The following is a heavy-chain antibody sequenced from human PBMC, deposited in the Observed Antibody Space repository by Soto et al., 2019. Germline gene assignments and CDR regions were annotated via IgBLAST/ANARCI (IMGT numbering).Heavy chain of an antibody. CDR1: GGAVSGDY. CDR2: INHSGST. V-gene: IGHV4-34*01. CDR3: ARGSPVWSGYFSYYYYGMDV. J-gene: IGHJ6*02. D-gene: IGHD3-3*01. Sequence: PSETLSLTGAVYGGAVSGDYWSWIRQPPGKGLEWIGEINHSGSTNYNPSLKSRVTISVDTSKNQFSLKLSSVTAADTAVYYYARGSPVWSGYFSYYYYGMDVWGQGTTVTVS.